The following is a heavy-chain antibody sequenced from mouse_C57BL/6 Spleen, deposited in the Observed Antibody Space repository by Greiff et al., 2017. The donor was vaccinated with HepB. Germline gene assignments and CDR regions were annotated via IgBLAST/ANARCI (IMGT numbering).Heavy chain of an antibody. D-gene: IGHD1-1*01. V-gene: IGHV1-80*01. CDR1: GYAFSSYW. CDR3: ARPIITTVVATDYYAMDY. J-gene: IGHJ4*01. CDR2: IYPGDGDT. Sequence: VQLQQSGAELVKPGASVKISCKASGYAFSSYWMNWVKQRPGKGLEWIGQIYPGDGDTNYNGKFKGKATLTADKSSSTAYMQLSSLTSEDSAVYFCARPIITTVVATDYYAMDYWGQGTSVTVSS.